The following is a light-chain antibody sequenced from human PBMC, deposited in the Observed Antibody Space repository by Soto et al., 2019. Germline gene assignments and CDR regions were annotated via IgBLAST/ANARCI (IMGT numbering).Light chain of an antibody. J-gene: IGKJ1*01. Sequence: EIVMTQSPATLSVSPGERVTLSCRASQSVDSNLAWYQQKPGQAPRLLIYGASTRATGMSARFSGSGSGTEFTLTISSLQSEDFAVYYCQQYNSWPAFGQGTKVDIK. V-gene: IGKV3-15*01. CDR3: QQYNSWPA. CDR2: GAS. CDR1: QSVDSN.